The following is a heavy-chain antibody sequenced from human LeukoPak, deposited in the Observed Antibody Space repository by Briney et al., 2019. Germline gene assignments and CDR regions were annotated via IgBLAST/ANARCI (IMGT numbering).Heavy chain of an antibody. CDR3: ARDSPYYGSSSYNWFDP. J-gene: IGHJ5*02. D-gene: IGHD3-10*01. CDR2: INPNSGGT. Sequence: GASVKVSCKASGYTFTGYYMHWVRQAPGQGLEWMGWINPNSGGTNYAQKFQGRVTMTRDTSISTAYMELSRLRSDDTAVYYCARDSPYYGSSSYNWFDPSGQGTLVTVSS. CDR1: GYTFTGYY. V-gene: IGHV1-2*02.